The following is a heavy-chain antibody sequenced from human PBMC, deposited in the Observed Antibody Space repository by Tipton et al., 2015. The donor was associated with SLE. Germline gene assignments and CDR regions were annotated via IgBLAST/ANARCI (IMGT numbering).Heavy chain of an antibody. CDR2: IYYSGST. CDR1: GGSISSSSYY. J-gene: IGHJ5*02. Sequence: LRLSCTVSGGSISSSSYYWGWIRQPPGKGLEWIGSIYYSGSTYYNPSLKSRVTISVDTSKNQFSLKLSSVTAADTAVYYCARGIARGIDPWGQGTLVTVSS. CDR3: ARGIARGIDP. D-gene: IGHD3-16*01. V-gene: IGHV4-39*07.